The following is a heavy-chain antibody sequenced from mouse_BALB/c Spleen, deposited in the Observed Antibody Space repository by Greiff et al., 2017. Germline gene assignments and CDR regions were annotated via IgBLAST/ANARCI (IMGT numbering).Heavy chain of an antibody. CDR1: GFTFSDYY. Sequence: EVQGVESGGGLVKPGGSLKLSCAASGFTFSDYYMYWVRQTPEKRLEWVATISDGGSYTYYPDSVKGRFTISRDNAKNNLYLQMSSLKSEDTAMYYCANYGSTYYYAMDYWGQGTSVTVSS. CDR3: ANYGSTYYYAMDY. V-gene: IGHV5-4*02. J-gene: IGHJ4*01. CDR2: ISDGGSYT. D-gene: IGHD1-1*01.